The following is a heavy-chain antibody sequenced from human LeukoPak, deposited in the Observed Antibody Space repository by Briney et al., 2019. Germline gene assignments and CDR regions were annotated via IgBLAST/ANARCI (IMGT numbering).Heavy chain of an antibody. Sequence: ASVKVSCKASGYTFTSSDINWVRQATGQGLEWMGWMNPNSGNTGYAQKFQGRVTMTRNTSISTVYMELSSLRSEDTAVYYCARIRDGYNDAYDIWGQGTMVTVSS. J-gene: IGHJ3*02. CDR2: MNPNSGNT. V-gene: IGHV1-8*01. CDR3: ARIRDGYNDAYDI. CDR1: GYTFTSSD. D-gene: IGHD5-24*01.